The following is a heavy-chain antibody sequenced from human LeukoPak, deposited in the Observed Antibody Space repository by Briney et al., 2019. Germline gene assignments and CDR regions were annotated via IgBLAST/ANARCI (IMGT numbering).Heavy chain of an antibody. D-gene: IGHD6-19*01. J-gene: IGHJ6*02. CDR2: IYTSGST. CDR3: ARQAGQWLDYGMDV. V-gene: IGHV4-61*02. Sequence: SETLSLTCTVSGGSISSGSYYWSWIRQPAGKGLEWIGRIYTSGSTNYNPSLKSRVTISVDTSKNQFSLKLSSVTAADTAVYYCARQAGQWLDYGMDVWGQGTTVTVSS. CDR1: GGSISSGSYY.